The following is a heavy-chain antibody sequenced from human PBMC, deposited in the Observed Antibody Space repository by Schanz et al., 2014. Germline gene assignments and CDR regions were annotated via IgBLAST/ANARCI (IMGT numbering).Heavy chain of an antibody. D-gene: IGHD5-12*01. Sequence: EVQLVESGGGLVKPGGSLRLSCTASRIIFGTYSMNWIRQTPKGLEWVSSINSRSNFIYYADSVKGQFTISRDNAKNSLYLQMNSLRAEDTAVYYCAGAVATIRADSFDIWGQGTMVAVSS. CDR3: AGAVATIRADSFDI. J-gene: IGHJ3*02. V-gene: IGHV3-21*01. CDR1: RIIFGTYS. CDR2: INSRSNFI.